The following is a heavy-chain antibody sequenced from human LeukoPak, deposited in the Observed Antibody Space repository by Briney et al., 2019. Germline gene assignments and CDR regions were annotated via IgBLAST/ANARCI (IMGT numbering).Heavy chain of an antibody. CDR2: IIPILGTA. CDR1: GGTFSSYA. CDR3: ARGNVPEGALDI. V-gene: IGHV1-69*13. J-gene: IGHJ3*02. Sequence: GASVKVSCKASGGTFSSYAISWVRQAPGQGLEWMGGIIPILGTANYAQKFQGRVTITADESTSTAYMELSSLRSEDTAVYYCARGNVPEGALDIWAKGQWSPSLQ.